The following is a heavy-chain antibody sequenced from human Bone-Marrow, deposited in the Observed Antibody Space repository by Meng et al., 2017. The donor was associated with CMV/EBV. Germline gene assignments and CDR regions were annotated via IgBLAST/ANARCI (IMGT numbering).Heavy chain of an antibody. V-gene: IGHV4-39*01. J-gene: IGHJ5*01. CDR1: GGSISKTNSY. CDR3: AKNVGGGCFDS. D-gene: IGHD1-26*01. CDR2: ISYSGST. Sequence: SETLSLTCTVSGGSISKTNSYWGWLRQPPGKGLEWIGIISYSGSTYYNPSLKSRVTISVDTSKNQFSLNLNSVTAADTAVYYSAKNVGGGCFDSWGQGTLVTVSS.